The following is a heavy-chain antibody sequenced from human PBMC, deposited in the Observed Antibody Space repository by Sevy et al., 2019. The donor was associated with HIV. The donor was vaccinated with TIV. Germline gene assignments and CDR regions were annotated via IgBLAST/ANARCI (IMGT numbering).Heavy chain of an antibody. V-gene: IGHV4-39*01. CDR1: GGSTSSSSHY. D-gene: IGHD6-13*01. J-gene: IGHJ5*02. CDR3: ARGRGSSRYWSDP. Sequence: SETLSLTCTVSGGSTSSSSHYWGWIRQPPGKGLQWIGTIYYTWSAYYNPSLKSRVTISVETSKNQFSLKLNSVTAADTAVYYCARGRGSSRYWSDPWGQGTLVTVSS. CDR2: IYYTWSA.